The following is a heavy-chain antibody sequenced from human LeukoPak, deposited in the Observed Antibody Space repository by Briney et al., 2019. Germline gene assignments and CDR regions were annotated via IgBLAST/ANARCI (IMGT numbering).Heavy chain of an antibody. J-gene: IGHJ5*02. CDR1: GFTFSSYS. D-gene: IGHD6-6*01. V-gene: IGHV3-21*01. CDR3: ARDSSIAARPGNWFDP. Sequence: GGSLRLSCAAPGFTFSSYSMNWVRQAPGKGLEWVSSISSSSSYIYYADSVKGRFTISRDNAKNSLYLQMNSLRAEDTAVYYCARDSSIAARPGNWFDPWGQGTLVTVSS. CDR2: ISSSSSYI.